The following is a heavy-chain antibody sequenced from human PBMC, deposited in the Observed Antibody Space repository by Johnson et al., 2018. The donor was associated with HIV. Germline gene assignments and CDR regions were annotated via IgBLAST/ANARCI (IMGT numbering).Heavy chain of an antibody. CDR1: GLTVSDNY. CDR3: AKDPQADYAFDI. CDR2: IKTDGSST. V-gene: IGHV3-66*03. J-gene: IGHJ3*02. Sequence: VQLVESGGGLIQPGGSLRLSCAASGLTVSDNYMSWVRQAPGKGLEWVSRIKTDGSSTWYADSVKGRFTISRDNSKNTLYLQMNSLRAEDTAVYYCAKDPQADYAFDIWGQGTMVTVSS.